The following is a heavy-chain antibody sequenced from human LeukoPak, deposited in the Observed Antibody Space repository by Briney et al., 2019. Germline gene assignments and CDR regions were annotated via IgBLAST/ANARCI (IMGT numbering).Heavy chain of an antibody. Sequence: GGSLRLSCAASGFTFSSYGMHWVRQAPGKGLEWVAVIWYDGSNKYYADSVKGRFTISRDNSKNALYLQMNSLRAEDTAVYYCAREGHYSSGRHDAFDIWGQGTMVTVSS. D-gene: IGHD6-19*01. CDR3: AREGHYSSGRHDAFDI. CDR2: IWYDGSNK. J-gene: IGHJ3*02. CDR1: GFTFSSYG. V-gene: IGHV3-33*01.